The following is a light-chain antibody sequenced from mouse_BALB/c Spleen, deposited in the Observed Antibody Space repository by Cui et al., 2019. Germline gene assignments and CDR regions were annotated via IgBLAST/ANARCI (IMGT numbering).Light chain of an antibody. J-gene: IGKJ5*01. V-gene: IGKV4-68*01. CDR3: QQWSSNPLT. CDR2: LTS. Sequence: QIVLTQSPVLMPGSLGEKVTMTCSASSSVSYMYWYQQKPRSSPKPWIYLTSNLASGVPARFSGSGSGTSYSLTISSMEAEDAATYYCQQWSSNPLTFGAGTKLELK. CDR1: SSVSY.